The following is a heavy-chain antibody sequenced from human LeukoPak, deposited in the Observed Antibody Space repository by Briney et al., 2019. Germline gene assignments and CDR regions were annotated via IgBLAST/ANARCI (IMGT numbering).Heavy chain of an antibody. CDR1: GFTFSSYS. D-gene: IGHD6-19*01. V-gene: IGHV3-21*01. Sequence: GGSLRLSCAASGFTFSSYSMNWVRQAPGKGLEWVSSISSSSSYIYYADSVKGRFTISRDNAKNSLYLQMNSLRAEDTALYYCARWRSAQSEFDFWGQGTLVTVSS. CDR2: ISSSSSYI. CDR3: ARWRSAQSEFDF. J-gene: IGHJ4*02.